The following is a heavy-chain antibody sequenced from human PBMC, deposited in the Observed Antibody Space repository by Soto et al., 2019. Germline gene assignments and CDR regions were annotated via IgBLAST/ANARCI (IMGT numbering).Heavy chain of an antibody. CDR3: AKGPRGYSYGPNWFDP. CDR2: ICSGGST. D-gene: IGHD5-18*01. CDR1: GFTVSSNY. J-gene: IGHJ5*02. V-gene: IGHV3-53*01. Sequence: GGSLRLSCAASGFTVSSNYMSWVRQAPGKGLEWVSVICSGGSTYYADSVKGRFTISRDNSKNTLYLQMNSLRAEDTAVYYCAKGPRGYSYGPNWFDPWGQGTLVTVSS.